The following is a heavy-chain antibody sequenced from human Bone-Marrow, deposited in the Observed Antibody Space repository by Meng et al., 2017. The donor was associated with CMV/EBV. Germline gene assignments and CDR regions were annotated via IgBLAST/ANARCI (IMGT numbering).Heavy chain of an antibody. D-gene: IGHD3-22*01. V-gene: IGHV3-74*01. J-gene: IGHJ3*02. CDR2: INSDGSST. Sequence: GESLKISCAASGFTFSDYYMSWIRQAPGKGLVWVSRINSDGSSTSYADSVKGRFTISRDNAKNTLYLQMNSLRAEDTAVYYCARATIYYDSSGYYYLDAFDIWGQGTMVTVSS. CDR1: GFTFSDYY. CDR3: ARATIYYDSSGYYYLDAFDI.